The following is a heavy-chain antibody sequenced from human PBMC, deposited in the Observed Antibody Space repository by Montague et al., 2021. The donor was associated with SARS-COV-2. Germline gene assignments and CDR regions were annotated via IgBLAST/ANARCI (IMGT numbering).Heavy chain of an antibody. V-gene: IGHV4-59*02. J-gene: IGHJ5*02. D-gene: IGHD1-14*01. CDR3: ARHHISTMYGYSWFDP. Sequence: SETLSLTCTVSGVSVKNYYWSWIRQPPRKGLEWIGYVHYSGKTNSNPSLQNPISISLDASKDQFYLSLTSVTSADAAVYYCARHHISTMYGYSWFDPWGRGTLVTVSS. CDR2: VHYSGKT. CDR1: GVSVKNYY.